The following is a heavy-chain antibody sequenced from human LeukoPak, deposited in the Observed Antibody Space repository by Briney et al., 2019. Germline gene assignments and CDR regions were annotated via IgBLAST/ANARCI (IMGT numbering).Heavy chain of an antibody. D-gene: IGHD3-16*01. CDR1: GFTFSSYA. V-gene: IGHV3-30-3*01. CDR3: AREARWGAFDI. Sequence: GRSLRLSCAAPGFTFSSYAMHWVRQAPGKGLEWVAVISYDGSNKYYADSVKGRFTISRDNSKNTLYLQMNSLRAEDTAVYYCAREARWGAFDIWGQGTMVTVSS. CDR2: ISYDGSNK. J-gene: IGHJ3*02.